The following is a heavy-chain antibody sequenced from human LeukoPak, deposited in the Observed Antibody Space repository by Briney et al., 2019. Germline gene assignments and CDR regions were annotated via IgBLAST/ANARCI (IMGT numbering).Heavy chain of an antibody. V-gene: IGHV3-7*01. CDR1: GFSFNRYW. Sequence: GGSLRLSCVASGFSFNRYWMSWVRQAPGKGLEWVANIKEDGSDKFYVDSVKGRFTISRDNAKNSLYLQMNSLRAEDTAVYYCARDGGGDYFFDYWGQGTLVTVSS. CDR2: IKEDGSDK. J-gene: IGHJ4*02. D-gene: IGHD4-17*01. CDR3: ARDGGGDYFFDY.